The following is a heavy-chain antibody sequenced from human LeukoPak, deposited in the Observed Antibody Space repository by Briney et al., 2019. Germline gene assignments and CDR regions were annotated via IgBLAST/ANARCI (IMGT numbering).Heavy chain of an antibody. CDR2: ISYDGSNK. V-gene: IGHV3-30-3*01. Sequence: GGSLRLSCAASGFIFSNYAMHWVRQAPGKGLEWVAVISYDGSNKYYADSVKGRFTISRDNSKNTLFLQMNSLRTEDTAVYYCARGFRAFDFWAQGTMVTVSS. CDR3: ARGFRAFDF. J-gene: IGHJ3*01. CDR1: GFIFSNYA.